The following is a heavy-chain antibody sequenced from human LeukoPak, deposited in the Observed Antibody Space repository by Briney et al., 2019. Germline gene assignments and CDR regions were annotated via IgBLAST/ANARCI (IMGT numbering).Heavy chain of an antibody. V-gene: IGHV4-39*07. D-gene: IGHD3-22*01. CDR2: IYYSGST. J-gene: IGHJ3*02. CDR3: ARARNYYDSSDYYYEGDAFDI. CDR1: GGPISSSSYY. Sequence: SETLSLTCTVSGGPISSSSYYWGWIRQPPGKGLEWIGSIYYSGSTYYNPSLKSRVTISVDTSKNQFSLKLSSVTAADTAVYYCARARNYYDSSDYYYEGDAFDIWGQGTMVTVSS.